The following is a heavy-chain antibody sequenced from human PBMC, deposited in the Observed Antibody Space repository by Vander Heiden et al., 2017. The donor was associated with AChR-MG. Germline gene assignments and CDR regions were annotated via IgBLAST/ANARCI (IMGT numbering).Heavy chain of an antibody. Sequence: QVQLVQSGAEVQKPGASVQVSCKASGSPFTSEAMHWVRQAPGQRLEWMGWINAGNGNTKYSQKLQGRVTITRDTSASTAYMELSSLRSEDTAVYDGARGVLWFGELWEYDDYWGQGTLGTVAS. D-gene: IGHD3-10*01. CDR1: GSPFTSEA. J-gene: IGHJ4*02. CDR2: INAGNGNT. V-gene: IGHV1-3*01. CDR3: ARGVLWFGELWEYDDY.